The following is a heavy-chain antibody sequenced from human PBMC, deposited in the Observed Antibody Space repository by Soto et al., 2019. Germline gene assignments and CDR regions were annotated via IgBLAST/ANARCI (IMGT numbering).Heavy chain of an antibody. V-gene: IGHV1-18*01. J-gene: IGHJ3*02. Sequence: QVQLVQSGAEVKKPGASVKVSCKASGYTFTSYGISWVRQAPGQGLEWMGWISAYNGNTNYAQKLQGRVTMTTDTSTRTAYMEVGGLRSDDTAVYYCAGDRLYYGSGNDAFDIWGQGTMVTVSS. D-gene: IGHD3-10*01. CDR2: ISAYNGNT. CDR1: GYTFTSYG. CDR3: AGDRLYYGSGNDAFDI.